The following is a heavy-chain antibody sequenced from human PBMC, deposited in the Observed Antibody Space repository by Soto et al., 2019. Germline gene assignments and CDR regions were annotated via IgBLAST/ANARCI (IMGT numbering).Heavy chain of an antibody. J-gene: IGHJ5*02. CDR3: VRGLPGGFDH. Sequence: HPXGSLRLSCGASGFIFSNFDMHWVRQTTEKGLEWVSGIGFAGDTNYSGSVKGRFTISRENAKNSLFLQMNSLRVGDTAVYYCVRGLPGGFDHWGQGNLVTVSS. CDR1: GFIFSNFD. V-gene: IGHV3-13*01. D-gene: IGHD3-10*01. CDR2: IGFAGDT.